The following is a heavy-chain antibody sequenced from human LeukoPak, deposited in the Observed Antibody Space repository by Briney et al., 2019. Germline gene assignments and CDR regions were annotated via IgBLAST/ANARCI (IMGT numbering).Heavy chain of an antibody. CDR1: GGSFSGYY. CDR2: INHSGST. Sequence: PSETLSLTCAVYGGSFSGYYWSWIRQPPGKGLEWIGEINHSGSTNYNPSLKSRVTISVDTSKNQFSLKLSSVTAADTAVYYCARGRMVRGVILTYSLWGKGTTVTVSS. J-gene: IGHJ6*04. V-gene: IGHV4-34*01. CDR3: ARGRMVRGVILTYSL. D-gene: IGHD3-10*01.